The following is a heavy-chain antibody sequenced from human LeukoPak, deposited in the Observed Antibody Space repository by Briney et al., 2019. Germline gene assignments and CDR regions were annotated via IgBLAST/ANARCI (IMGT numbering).Heavy chain of an antibody. Sequence: ASVKVSCXASGYTFTGYYMHWVRQAPGQGLEWMGWINPNSGGTNYAQKFQGRVTVTRDTSISTAYMELSRLRSDDTAVYYCARDFNPYYYDSSGYSQWGQGTLVTVSS. V-gene: IGHV1-2*02. CDR3: ARDFNPYYYDSSGYSQ. D-gene: IGHD3-22*01. J-gene: IGHJ4*02. CDR1: GYTFTGYY. CDR2: INPNSGGT.